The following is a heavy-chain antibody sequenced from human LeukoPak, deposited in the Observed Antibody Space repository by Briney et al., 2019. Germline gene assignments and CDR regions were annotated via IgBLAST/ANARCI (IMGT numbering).Heavy chain of an antibody. D-gene: IGHD2-15*01. CDR2: IRYDGSNK. CDR1: GFTFSSYG. V-gene: IGHV3-30*02. Sequence: GGSLRLSCAASGFTFSSYGMHWVRQAPGKGLEWVAFIRYDGSNKYYADSVKGRFTISRDNSKNTLYLQMNSLRAEDTAVYYCAKDMLGYCSGGSCPGFDYWGQGTLVTASS. J-gene: IGHJ4*02. CDR3: AKDMLGYCSGGSCPGFDY.